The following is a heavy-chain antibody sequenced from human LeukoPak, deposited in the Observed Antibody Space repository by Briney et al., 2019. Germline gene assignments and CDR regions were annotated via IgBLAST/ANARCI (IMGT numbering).Heavy chain of an antibody. V-gene: IGHV4-59*01. D-gene: IGHD3-9*01. CDR3: ATVLAGYYVFDY. J-gene: IGHJ4*02. CDR2: IYYSGSP. Sequence: PSETLSLTCTASGGSISTYSWSWIRQPPGKGLEWIGYIYYSGSPNYNPSLQSRLTISVDTSENQFSLNLRSVTAADTAVYYCATVLAGYYVFDYWGQGTLVTVSS. CDR1: GGSISTYS.